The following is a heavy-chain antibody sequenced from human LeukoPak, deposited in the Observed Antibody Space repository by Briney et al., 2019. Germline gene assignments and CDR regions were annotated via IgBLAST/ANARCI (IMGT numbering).Heavy chain of an antibody. CDR2: IKSKTDGRTT. Sequence: PGGSLRLSCAASGFTFSNAWMRWARQAPGKGLEWVGRIKSKTDGRTTDYAERVKSRFAITRDDQKNKQYLRMNSLKTAEKAVYYCTTAAPHESFYYWGQGTLVTVSS. V-gene: IGHV3-15*01. CDR3: TTAAPHESFYY. J-gene: IGHJ4*02. CDR1: GFTFSNAW.